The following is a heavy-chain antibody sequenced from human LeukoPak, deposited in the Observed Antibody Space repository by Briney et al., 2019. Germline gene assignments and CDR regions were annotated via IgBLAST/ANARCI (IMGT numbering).Heavy chain of an antibody. Sequence: SETLSLTCTVSGGSISSYYWSWIRQPPGKGLEWIGYIYYSGSTNYNPSLKSRVTISVDTSKNQFSLKLSSVTAADTAVYYCARGPGYCSSTSCHAWFDPWGQGTLVTVSS. D-gene: IGHD2-2*01. CDR3: ARGPGYCSSTSCHAWFDP. CDR1: GGSISSYY. CDR2: IYYSGST. J-gene: IGHJ5*02. V-gene: IGHV4-59*01.